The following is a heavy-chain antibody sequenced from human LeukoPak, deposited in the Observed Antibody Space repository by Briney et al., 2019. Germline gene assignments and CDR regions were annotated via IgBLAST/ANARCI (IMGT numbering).Heavy chain of an antibody. Sequence: APVKVSCKASGYTFTGYYMHWVRQAPGQGLEWMGWINPNSGGTNYAQKFQGRVTMTRDTSISTAYMELSRLRSDDTAVYYCARGVRFLEWLWFDYWGQGTLVTVSS. J-gene: IGHJ4*02. CDR2: INPNSGGT. V-gene: IGHV1-2*02. CDR1: GYTFTGYY. CDR3: ARGVRFLEWLWFDY. D-gene: IGHD3-3*01.